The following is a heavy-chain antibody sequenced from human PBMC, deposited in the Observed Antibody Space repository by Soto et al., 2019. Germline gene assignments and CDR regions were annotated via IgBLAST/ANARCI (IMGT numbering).Heavy chain of an antibody. J-gene: IGHJ6*02. D-gene: IGHD1-1*01. CDR2: ISSSSSTI. CDR1: GFTFSSYS. CDR3: ARDLEGTPHLRYYYYGMDV. V-gene: IGHV3-48*02. Sequence: GGSLRLSCAAPGFTFSSYSMNWVRQAPGKGLEWVSYISSSSSTIYYADSVKGRFTISRDNAKNSLYLQMNSLRDEDTAVYYCARDLEGTPHLRYYYYGMDVWGQGTTVTVSS.